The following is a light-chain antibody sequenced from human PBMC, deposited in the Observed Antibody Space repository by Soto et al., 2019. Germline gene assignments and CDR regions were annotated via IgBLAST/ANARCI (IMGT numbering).Light chain of an antibody. J-gene: IGKJ4*01. Sequence: EIVLTQSPGTLSLSPGERATLSCRASQSVTSTLLAWYQQKPGQAPRLLLYRSSSRAPGIPDRFNGSGSGTDFTLTISRLEPEDFAVYYCQQFGLSPLTFGGGTKVQIK. CDR1: QSVTSTL. CDR2: RSS. V-gene: IGKV3-20*01. CDR3: QQFGLSPLT.